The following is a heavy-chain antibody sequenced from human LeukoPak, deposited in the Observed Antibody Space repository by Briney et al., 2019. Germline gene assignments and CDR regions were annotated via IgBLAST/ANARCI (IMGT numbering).Heavy chain of an antibody. CDR1: GGSISSYY. Sequence: PSETLSLTCTVSGGSISSYYWSWIRQPPGKGLEWIGYIYYSGSTNYNPSLKSRVTISVDTSKNQFSLKLSSVTAADTAVYYCARALRFLEWLSLNAFDIWGQGTMVTVSS. CDR2: IYYSGST. V-gene: IGHV4-59*12. J-gene: IGHJ3*02. D-gene: IGHD3-3*01. CDR3: ARALRFLEWLSLNAFDI.